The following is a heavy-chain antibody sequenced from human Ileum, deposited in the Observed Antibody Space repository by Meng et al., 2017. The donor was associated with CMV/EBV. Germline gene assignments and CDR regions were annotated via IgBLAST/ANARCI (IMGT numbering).Heavy chain of an antibody. Sequence: GESLKISCAASGFTFSSYAMSWVRQAPGKGLEWVSAISGSGGSTYYADSVKGRFTISRDNSKNTLYLQMNSLRAEDTAVYYCAKDPFIAVVPATKSDYWGQGTLVTVSS. D-gene: IGHD2-2*01. J-gene: IGHJ4*02. CDR2: ISGSGGST. V-gene: IGHV3-23*01. CDR1: GFTFSSYA. CDR3: AKDPFIAVVPATKSDY.